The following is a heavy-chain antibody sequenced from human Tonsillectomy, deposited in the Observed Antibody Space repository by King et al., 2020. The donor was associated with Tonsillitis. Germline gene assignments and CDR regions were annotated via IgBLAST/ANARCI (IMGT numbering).Heavy chain of an antibody. J-gene: IGHJ4*02. D-gene: IGHD2-2*01. V-gene: IGHV4-61*02. CDR3: AREPLTRYCRSASCLDY. CDR2: IYTSGTT. Sequence: QLQESGPGLVKPSQTLSLTCTVSGGSVTSGSYYYTWIRQPAGKGLEWIGRIYTSGTTNYNPSLKSRVTISVDTSKNQFSLNLTSVTAADTAVYCCAREPLTRYCRSASCLDYWGQGTLVTVSS. CDR1: GGSVTSGSYY.